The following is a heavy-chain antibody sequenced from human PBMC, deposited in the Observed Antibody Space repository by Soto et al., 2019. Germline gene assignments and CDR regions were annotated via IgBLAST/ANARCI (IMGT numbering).Heavy chain of an antibody. V-gene: IGHV4-59*08. CDR3: ERSYKTSFDY. D-gene: IGHD3-10*01. CDR2: IYYSGST. CDR1: GGYISNYY. J-gene: IGHJ4*01. Sequence: SQTPSLTSTVCGGYISNYYCSWIRQPPGKVLKWIGHIYYSGSTDYNPSLKSPGTIQVERSKNQFSLKLSSVPAADTQVYYCERSYKTSFDYG.